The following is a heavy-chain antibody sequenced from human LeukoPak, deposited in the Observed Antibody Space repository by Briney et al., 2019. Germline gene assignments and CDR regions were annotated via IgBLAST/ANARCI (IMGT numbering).Heavy chain of an antibody. CDR1: GFNFSGYS. CDR3: AKDEQWLERFDY. J-gene: IGHJ4*02. V-gene: IGHV3-21*01. Sequence: GGSLRLSCAASGFNFSGYSMNWVRQAPGKGLEWVSSISSSSSYIYYADSVKGRFTISRDNARNSLYLQMNSLRAEDTAVYYCAKDEQWLERFDYWGQGTLVTVSS. CDR2: ISSSSSYI. D-gene: IGHD6-19*01.